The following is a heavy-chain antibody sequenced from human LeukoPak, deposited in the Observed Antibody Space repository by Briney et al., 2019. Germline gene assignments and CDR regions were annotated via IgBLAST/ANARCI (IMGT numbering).Heavy chain of an antibody. Sequence: GGSLRLSCAASGFTFSSYEMNWVRQAPGKGLEWVSYISSSGSTIYYADSVKGRFTISRDNAKNSLYLQMNSLRAEDTAVYYCAREKPAASYYYYYYMDVWGKGTTVTISS. CDR1: GFTFSSYE. J-gene: IGHJ6*03. CDR3: AREKPAASYYYYYYMDV. D-gene: IGHD2-2*01. V-gene: IGHV3-48*03. CDR2: ISSSGSTI.